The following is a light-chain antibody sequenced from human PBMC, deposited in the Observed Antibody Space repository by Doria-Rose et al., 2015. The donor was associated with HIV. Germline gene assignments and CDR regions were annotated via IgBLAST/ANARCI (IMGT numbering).Light chain of an antibody. CDR3: QQTYSSPSWT. CDR2: AAS. CDR1: QAVSTY. Sequence: DIRVTQSPSSLSASIGDRVAITCRASQAVSTYLNWFQQEPGEAPKLLIYAASRLQSGVPSRFSGSGSGTDLTLTISGLQPGDFATYYCQQTYSSPSWTFGQGTKVEMK. V-gene: IGKV1-39*01. J-gene: IGKJ1*01.